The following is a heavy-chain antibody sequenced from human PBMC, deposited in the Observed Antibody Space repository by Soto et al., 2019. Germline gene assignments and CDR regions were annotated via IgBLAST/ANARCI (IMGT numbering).Heavy chain of an antibody. CDR2: INAGNGNT. CDR1: GYTFTGYA. CDR3: ARAVAVPADFDY. V-gene: IGHV1-3*05. J-gene: IGHJ4*02. D-gene: IGHD6-19*01. Sequence: QVQLVQYGAEEKKPGASVKVSCKASGYTFTGYAMHWVRQDPGQRLEWMGWINAGNGNTKYSQKFQGRVTITRDTSASTAYMELSSLRSEDTAVYYCARAVAVPADFDYWGQGTLVTVSS.